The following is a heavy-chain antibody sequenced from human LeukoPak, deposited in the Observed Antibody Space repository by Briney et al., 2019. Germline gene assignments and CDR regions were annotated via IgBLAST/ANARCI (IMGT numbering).Heavy chain of an antibody. CDR1: GFTFSNYA. Sequence: PGGSLRLSCAASGFTFSNYAMHWVRQAPGKGLEWVAVISYDGSNKYYADSVKGRFTISRDNSKNTLYLQMNSLRAEDTAVYCCARDRPTVVRGVLVYWGQGTLVTVSS. D-gene: IGHD3-10*01. CDR3: ARDRPTVVRGVLVY. CDR2: ISYDGSNK. V-gene: IGHV3-30-3*01. J-gene: IGHJ4*02.